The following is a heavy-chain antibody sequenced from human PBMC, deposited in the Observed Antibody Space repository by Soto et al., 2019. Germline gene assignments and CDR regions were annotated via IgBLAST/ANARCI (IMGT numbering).Heavy chain of an antibody. CDR2: IYFSGST. D-gene: IGHD1-1*01. J-gene: IGHJ2*01. Sequence: QVQLQESGPGLVEPSQTLSLTCTVSGGSIRSSSHYWSWLRNHPGTVLEWIGFIYFSGSTSYNPSLQSRVTISLDPSRNQLSLNMTSVTAAETAMYFWEREIRNQSGDSRFLYFELLCRGTPVAVSS. CDR1: GGSIRSSSHY. V-gene: IGHV4-31*03. CDR3: EREIRNQSGDSRFLYFEL.